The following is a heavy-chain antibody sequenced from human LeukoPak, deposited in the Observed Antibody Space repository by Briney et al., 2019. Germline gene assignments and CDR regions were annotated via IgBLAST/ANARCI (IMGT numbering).Heavy chain of an antibody. Sequence: GGSLRLSCAASGFTVSSNYMSWVRQAPGGGLEWVSVIYSGGSTYYADSVKGRFTISRDNSKNTLYLQMNSLRAEDTAVYYCARPYTAAAGTGDSWGQGTLVSVSS. V-gene: IGHV3-66*04. CDR2: IYSGGST. CDR3: ARPYTAAAGTGDS. CDR1: GFTVSSNY. J-gene: IGHJ4*02. D-gene: IGHD6-13*01.